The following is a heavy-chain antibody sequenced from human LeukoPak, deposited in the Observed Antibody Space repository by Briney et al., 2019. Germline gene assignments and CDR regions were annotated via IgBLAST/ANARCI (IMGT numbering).Heavy chain of an antibody. V-gene: IGHV3-23*01. Sequence: GGSLRLSRAASGFTFSSYGMHWVRQAPGKGLEWVSAISGSGGSTYYADSVKGRFTISRDNSKNTLYLQMNSLRAEDTAVYYCAKGSEWELLQSFFDYWGQGTLVTVSS. D-gene: IGHD1-26*01. CDR2: ISGSGGST. CDR1: GFTFSSYG. CDR3: AKGSEWELLQSFFDY. J-gene: IGHJ4*02.